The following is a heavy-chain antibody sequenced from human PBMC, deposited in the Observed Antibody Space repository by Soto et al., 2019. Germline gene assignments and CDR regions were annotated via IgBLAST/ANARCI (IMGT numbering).Heavy chain of an antibody. D-gene: IGHD3-22*01. CDR1: GFTFTSSA. V-gene: IGHV1-58*01. CDR3: AADNYDSSGYYYYYYYGMDV. Sequence: GASVKVSCKASGFTFTSSAVQWVRQARGQRLEWIGWIVVGSGNTNYAQKFQERVTITRDMSTSTAYMELSSLRSEDTAVYYCAADNYDSSGYYYYYYYGMDVWGQGTTVTVSS. CDR2: IVVGSGNT. J-gene: IGHJ6*02.